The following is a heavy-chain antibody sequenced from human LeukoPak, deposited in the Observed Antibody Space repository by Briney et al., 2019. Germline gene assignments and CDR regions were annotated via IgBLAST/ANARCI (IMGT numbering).Heavy chain of an antibody. Sequence: TGGSLRLSCAASGFTFSSYAMHWVRQAPGKGLEWVAVISYDGSNKYYADSVKGRFTISRDNSKNTLYLQMNSLRAEDTAVYYCARPLSLTRPHYCSSTSCPDYWGQGTLVTVSS. D-gene: IGHD2-2*01. CDR2: ISYDGSNK. CDR1: GFTFSSYA. V-gene: IGHV3-30-3*01. J-gene: IGHJ4*02. CDR3: ARPLSLTRPHYCSSTSCPDY.